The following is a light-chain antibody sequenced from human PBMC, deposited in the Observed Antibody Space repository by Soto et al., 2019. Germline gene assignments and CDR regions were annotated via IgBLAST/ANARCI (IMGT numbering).Light chain of an antibody. CDR3: CSYTDIALDVV. CDR2: DVT. J-gene: IGLJ2*01. V-gene: IGLV2-14*01. CDR1: SSDIGYYDY. Sequence: QSVLTQPASVSGSPGQSITISCTGTSSDIGYYDYVSWYQHLPGKAPKLLIFDVTHRPSGVSDRFSGSKSGNTASLTISGVRPEDEADYYCCSYTDIALDVVFGGGTKLTVL.